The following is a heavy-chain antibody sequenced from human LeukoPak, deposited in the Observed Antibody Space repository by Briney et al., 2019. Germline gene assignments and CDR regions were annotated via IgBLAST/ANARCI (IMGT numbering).Heavy chain of an antibody. CDR3: AKDKTFYYFYMDV. J-gene: IGHJ6*03. V-gene: IGHV3-9*01. CDR2: ISWNSGSI. Sequence: GRSLRLSCAASGFTFDDYAMHWVRQAPGKGLAWVSGISWNSGSIDYADSVKGRFTISRDNAKNSLYLQMNSLTAEDTAFYYCAKDKTFYYFYMDVWGKGTTVTVSS. CDR1: GFTFDDYA.